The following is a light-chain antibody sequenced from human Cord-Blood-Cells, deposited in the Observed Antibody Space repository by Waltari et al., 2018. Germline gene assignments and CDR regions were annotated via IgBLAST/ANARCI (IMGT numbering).Light chain of an antibody. Sequence: QSVLTQPPSVSAAPGQTATISCPGSRSNIGTTYGSWSQQPPGTAPKLLIYDNNKRPSGIPDRFSGSKSGTSATLGITGLQTGDEADYYCGTWDSSLSAYVFGTGTKVTVL. CDR3: GTWDSSLSAYV. J-gene: IGLJ1*01. CDR1: RSNIGTTY. CDR2: DNN. V-gene: IGLV1-51*01.